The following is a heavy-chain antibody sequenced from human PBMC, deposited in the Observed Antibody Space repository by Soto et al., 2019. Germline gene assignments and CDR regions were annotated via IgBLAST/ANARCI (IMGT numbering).Heavy chain of an antibody. Sequence: SETLSLTCTVSGGSISSYHWSWIRQSPGKGLEWIGYTSNSAPTIYNPSLKSRVTISADTSKNQFSLRPSSVTAADTAVYFCAGQLRDVYTAVDYWGQGALVTVSS. CDR2: TSNSAPT. CDR3: AGQLRDVYTAVDY. CDR1: GGSISSYH. J-gene: IGHJ4*02. V-gene: IGHV4-59*08. D-gene: IGHD4-4*01.